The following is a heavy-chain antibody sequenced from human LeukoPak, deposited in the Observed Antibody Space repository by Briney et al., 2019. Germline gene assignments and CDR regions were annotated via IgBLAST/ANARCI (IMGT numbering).Heavy chain of an antibody. D-gene: IGHD3-22*01. Sequence: SETLSLTCTVSGGSISSGGYYWSWIRQPPGKGLEWIGYIYHSGSTYYNPSLKSRVTISVDRSKNQFSLKLSSVTAADTAVYYCARGPNFDYYDSSGWWGQGTLVTVSS. CDR3: ARGPNFDYYDSSGW. V-gene: IGHV4-30-2*01. CDR1: GGSISSGGYY. CDR2: IYHSGST. J-gene: IGHJ4*02.